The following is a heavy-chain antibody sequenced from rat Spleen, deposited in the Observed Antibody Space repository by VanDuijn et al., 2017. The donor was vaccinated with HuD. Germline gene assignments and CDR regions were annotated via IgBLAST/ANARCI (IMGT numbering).Heavy chain of an antibody. D-gene: IGHD1-11*01. J-gene: IGHJ2*01. CDR3: VRGGAYFDY. Sequence: EVQLVESDGGLVQPGRSLKLSCAASGFTFSDYYMAWVRQAPTKGLEWVATISYDGNITNYRDSVKGRFTISRDNAKTTLYLQMDSLRSEDTATYYCVRGGAYFDYWGQGVMVTVSS. CDR2: ISYDGNIT. CDR1: GFTFSDYY. V-gene: IGHV5-29*01.